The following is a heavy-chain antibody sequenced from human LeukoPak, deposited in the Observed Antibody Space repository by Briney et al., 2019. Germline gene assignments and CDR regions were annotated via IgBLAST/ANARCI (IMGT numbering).Heavy chain of an antibody. CDR3: ARGAGNYYFYGMDV. CDR1: GGTFSSYA. J-gene: IGHJ6*02. Sequence: GSSVQVSCKASGGTFSSYAISWVRQAPGQGLEWMGRIIPILGIANYAQKFQGRVTITADKSTSTAYMELSSLRSEDTAVYYCARGAGNYYFYGMDVWGQGTTVTVSS. CDR2: IIPILGIA. V-gene: IGHV1-69*04.